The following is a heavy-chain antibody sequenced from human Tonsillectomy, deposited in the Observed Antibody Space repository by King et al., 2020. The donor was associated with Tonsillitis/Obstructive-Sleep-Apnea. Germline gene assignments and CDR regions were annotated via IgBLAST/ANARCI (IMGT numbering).Heavy chain of an antibody. J-gene: IGHJ6*03. CDR1: GGSFSAYN. D-gene: IGHD2-2*01. V-gene: IGHV4-34*01. Sequence: VQLQQWGAGLLKPSETLSLTCAVYGGSFSAYNCSWIRQPPGKGLAWIGAINHSGSTNYNPTLRSRVTISVDTSKNQCSLNLRSLTAADTAVYYCAREDIVVVPAAGYSYYFMDVWGKGTTVTVSS. CDR3: AREDIVVVPAAGYSYYFMDV. CDR2: INHSGST.